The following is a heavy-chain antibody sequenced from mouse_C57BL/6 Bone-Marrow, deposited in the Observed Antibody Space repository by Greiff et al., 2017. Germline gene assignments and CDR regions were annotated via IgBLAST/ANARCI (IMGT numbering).Heavy chain of an antibody. CDR3: AYYGSSYGYWYFDV. Sequence: EVKLMESGGGLVKPGGSLKLSCAASGFTFSDYGMHWVRQAPEKGLEWVAYISSGSSTIYYADTVTGRFTISRDNAKNTLFLQMTSLRTEDTAMYYCAYYGSSYGYWYFDVWGTGTTVTVSS. CDR2: ISSGSSTI. CDR1: GFTFSDYG. D-gene: IGHD1-1*01. V-gene: IGHV5-17*01. J-gene: IGHJ1*03.